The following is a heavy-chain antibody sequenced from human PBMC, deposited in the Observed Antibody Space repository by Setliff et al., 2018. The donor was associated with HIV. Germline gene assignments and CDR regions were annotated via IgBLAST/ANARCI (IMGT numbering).Heavy chain of an antibody. CDR1: GGSVTRHY. CDR2: IYYNGVT. CDR3: ARGILVDPTRFDY. V-gene: IGHV4-59*02. D-gene: IGHD1-26*01. J-gene: IGHJ4*02. Sequence: SETLSLTCTVSGGSVTRHYWTWIRQPPGKGLEWIGYIYYNGVTTYNPSLKSRVAISADTSKNQFSLKLTSVTAADTAVYYCARGILVDPTRFDYWGQGTQVTVSA.